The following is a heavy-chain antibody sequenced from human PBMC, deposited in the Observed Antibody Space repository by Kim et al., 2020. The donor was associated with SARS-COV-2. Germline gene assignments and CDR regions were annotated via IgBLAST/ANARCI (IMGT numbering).Heavy chain of an antibody. CDR3: ARGGTTKLYPFDY. Sequence: YNPSLKNRVTMSVDSSKNQCSLKLTSVTAADTAMDYCARGGTTKLYPFDYWGQGTLVTVSS. J-gene: IGHJ4*02. V-gene: IGHV4-4*07. D-gene: IGHD2-2*01.